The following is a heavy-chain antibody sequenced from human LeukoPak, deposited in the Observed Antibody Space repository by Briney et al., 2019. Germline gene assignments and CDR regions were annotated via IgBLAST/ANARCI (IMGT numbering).Heavy chain of an antibody. J-gene: IGHJ3*02. Sequence: GGSLRLSCLASGFTFSSYSMNWVRQAPGKGLVWVSRINTDGSSTTYADSVKGRFTISRDNAKNTLYLQMNSLRAEDTAVYYCARDMSSGFLEWLYPPDTFDIWGQGTMVTVSS. CDR1: GFTFSSYS. CDR3: ARDMSSGFLEWLYPPDTFDI. CDR2: INTDGSST. V-gene: IGHV3-74*01. D-gene: IGHD3-3*01.